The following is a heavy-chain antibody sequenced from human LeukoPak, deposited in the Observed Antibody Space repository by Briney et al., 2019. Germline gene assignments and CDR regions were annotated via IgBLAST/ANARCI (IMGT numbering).Heavy chain of an antibody. Sequence: SETLSLTCAVSGGSISSYYWSWIRQPPGRGLEWIAYIYYTGSTNYNPSLKSRVTISVDTSKNQFSLKLSSVTAADTAVYYCARHFGDAYRRSFDFWGQGTLVTVSS. D-gene: IGHD5-24*01. J-gene: IGHJ4*02. CDR3: ARHFGDAYRRSFDF. V-gene: IGHV4-59*08. CDR2: IYYTGST. CDR1: GGSISSYY.